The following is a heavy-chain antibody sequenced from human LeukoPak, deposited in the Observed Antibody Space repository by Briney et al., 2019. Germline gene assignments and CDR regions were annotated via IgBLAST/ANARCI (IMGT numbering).Heavy chain of an antibody. D-gene: IGHD3-16*01. CDR1: GYAFTGYY. J-gene: IGHJ5*02. CDR3: ARDVSAGGTNWFDP. Sequence: ASVKVSCKASGYAFTGYYIHWVRQAPGQGLEWMGWINPNSGGPNYAQKFQGRVTMTRDTSISTAYMEMSRLRSDDTAVYYCARDVSAGGTNWFDPWGQGTLVTVSS. V-gene: IGHV1-2*02. CDR2: INPNSGGP.